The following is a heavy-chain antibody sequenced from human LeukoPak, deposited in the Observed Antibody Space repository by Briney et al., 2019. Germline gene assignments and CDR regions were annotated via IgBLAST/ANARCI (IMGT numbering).Heavy chain of an antibody. D-gene: IGHD5-12*01. CDR1: GFTFSSYW. Sequence: GGSLRLSCAASGFTFSSYWMHWVRQAPGKGLVWVSRINSDGSSTSYADSVKGRFTISRDNAKNTVYLQMNSLRAEDTAVYYCARMGRGGYSAYDINYYGMDVWGQGTTVTLSS. V-gene: IGHV3-74*01. CDR2: INSDGSST. J-gene: IGHJ6*02. CDR3: ARMGRGGYSAYDINYYGMDV.